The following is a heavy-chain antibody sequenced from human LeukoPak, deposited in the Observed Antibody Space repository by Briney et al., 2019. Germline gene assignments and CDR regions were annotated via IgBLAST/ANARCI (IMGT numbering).Heavy chain of an antibody. CDR3: ARVPLGAFDI. CDR2: INHNGNVN. Sequence: GGSLRLSCAASGFTFSSYWMNWARQAPGKGLEWVASINHNGNVNYYVDSVKGRFTISRDNAKNSLYLQMSNLRAEDTAVYSCARVPLGAFDIWGQGTMVTVSS. CDR1: GFTFSSYW. J-gene: IGHJ3*02. V-gene: IGHV3-7*03.